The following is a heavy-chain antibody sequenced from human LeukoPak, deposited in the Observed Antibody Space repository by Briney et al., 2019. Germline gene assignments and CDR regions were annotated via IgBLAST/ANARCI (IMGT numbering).Heavy chain of an antibody. CDR2: IIPMRGMV. J-gene: IGHJ4*02. Sequence: SVKVSCKASGGTFSSYAISWVRQAPGQGLEWMGRIIPMRGMVNYAQKFQGRVTITADMSTSTAYMELSSLRSEDKAVYYCAKEKAEIVVVIDYWGQGTLVTVSS. CDR1: GGTFSSYA. D-gene: IGHD3-22*01. V-gene: IGHV1-69*04. CDR3: AKEKAEIVVVIDY.